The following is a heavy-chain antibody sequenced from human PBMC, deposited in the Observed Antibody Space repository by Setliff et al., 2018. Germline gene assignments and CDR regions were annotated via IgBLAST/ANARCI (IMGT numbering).Heavy chain of an antibody. CDR1: GASITSGGFY. D-gene: IGHD3-22*01. J-gene: IGHJ4*02. Sequence: PSETLSLTCSVSGASITSGGFYWTWIRQPAGKGLEWIGHISPSGSTTYNPSVKSRVTISLDTSKNHFSLKLDSVTAADTALYYCARHRRDSSGNYFVGLYYFDYWGQGTPVTVSS. CDR3: ARHRRDSSGNYFVGLYYFDY. CDR2: ISPSGST. V-gene: IGHV4-61*09.